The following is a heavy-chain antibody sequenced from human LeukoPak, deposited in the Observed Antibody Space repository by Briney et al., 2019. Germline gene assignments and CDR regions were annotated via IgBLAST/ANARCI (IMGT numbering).Heavy chain of an antibody. V-gene: IGHV1-18*01. D-gene: IGHD2-2*01. CDR1: GYTFTSYG. CDR3: ARGIVVVPAAISGTDY. Sequence: ASVKVSCKASGYTFTSYGISWVRQAPGQGLEWMGWISAYNGNTNYAQKLQGRVTMTTDTSTSTAYMELSSLRSEDTAVYYCARGIVVVPAAISGTDYWGQGTLVTVSS. J-gene: IGHJ4*02. CDR2: ISAYNGNT.